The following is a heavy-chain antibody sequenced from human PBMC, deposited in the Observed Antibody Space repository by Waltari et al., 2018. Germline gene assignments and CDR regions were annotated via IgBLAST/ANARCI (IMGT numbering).Heavy chain of an antibody. CDR3: VRHARTTSGGKHFDH. CDR1: GASISSSSYY. D-gene: IGHD2-15*01. J-gene: IGHJ4*02. CDR2: MYYSGST. Sequence: QLQLQESGPGLVKASETLSLTCTVSGASISSSSYYWGWVRQPPGKGLEWIGNMYYSGSTYYNPSLSGRVTISGDTSKSQFSLKLSSVTAADTSMYYCVRHARTTSGGKHFDHWGQGMLVTVSP. V-gene: IGHV4-39*01.